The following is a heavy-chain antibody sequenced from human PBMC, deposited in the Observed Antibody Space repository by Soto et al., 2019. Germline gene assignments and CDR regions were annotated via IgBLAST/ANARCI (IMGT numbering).Heavy chain of an antibody. CDR1: GFTFSSYG. D-gene: IGHD3-10*01. V-gene: IGHV3-30*18. CDR2: ISYDGSNK. CDR3: AKALMVRFDYYVMDV. Sequence: GGSLRLSCAASGFTFSSYGMHWVRQAPGKGLEWVAVISYDGSNKYYADSVKGRFTISRDNSKNTLYLQMNSLRAEDTAVYYCAKALMVRFDYYVMDVWSQGTTVTVSS. J-gene: IGHJ6*02.